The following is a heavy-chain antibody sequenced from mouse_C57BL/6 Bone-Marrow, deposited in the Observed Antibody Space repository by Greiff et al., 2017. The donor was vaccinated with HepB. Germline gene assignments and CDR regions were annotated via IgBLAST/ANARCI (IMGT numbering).Heavy chain of an antibody. CDR2: IWRGGST. V-gene: IGHV2-5*01. Sequence: VQGVESGPGLVQPSQSLSITCTVSGFSLTSYGVHWVRQSPGKGLEWLGVIWRGGSTDYNAAFMSRLSITKDNSKSQVFFKMNSRQADDTAIYYCAKYDYYLYAVDYWGQGTSVTVSS. J-gene: IGHJ4*01. D-gene: IGHD2-4*01. CDR1: GFSLTSYG. CDR3: AKYDYYLYAVDY.